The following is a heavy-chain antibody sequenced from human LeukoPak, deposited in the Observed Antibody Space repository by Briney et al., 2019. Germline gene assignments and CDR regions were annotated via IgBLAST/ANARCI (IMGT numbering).Heavy chain of an antibody. V-gene: IGHV1-2*06. Sequence: ASVKVSCKASGYTFTDYYLHWVRQAPGHGLEWMGRLNPNNGGTNYAQRFQGRVAVTRDMSISTVYMELNRLRSDDTAVYYCARLLIDGWPVDCWGQGTLVTVSS. CDR2: LNPNNGGT. CDR1: GYTFTDYY. D-gene: IGHD5-24*01. CDR3: ARLLIDGWPVDC. J-gene: IGHJ4*02.